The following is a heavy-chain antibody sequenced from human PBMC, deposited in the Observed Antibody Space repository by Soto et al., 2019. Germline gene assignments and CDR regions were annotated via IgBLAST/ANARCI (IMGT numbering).Heavy chain of an antibody. CDR2: ISWNSGSI. Sequence: EVQLVESGGGLVQPGRSLRLSCAASGFTFDDYAMHWVRQAPGKGLEWVSGISWNSGSIGYADSVKGRFTISRDNAKNSLDLQMNSLRAEDTALYYCAKDIAPYYDILTGYFDYWGKGTLVTVSS. V-gene: IGHV3-9*01. CDR3: AKDIAPYYDILTGYFDY. D-gene: IGHD3-9*01. CDR1: GFTFDDYA. J-gene: IGHJ4*02.